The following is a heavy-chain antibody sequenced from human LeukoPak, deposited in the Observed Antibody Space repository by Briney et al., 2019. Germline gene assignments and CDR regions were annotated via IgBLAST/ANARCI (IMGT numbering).Heavy chain of an antibody. CDR2: IYHSGSI. D-gene: IGHD3-10*01. CDR1: GYSISSGYY. CDR3: ARGATIVRGPIDY. J-gene: IGHJ4*02. Sequence: SETLSLTCAVSGYSISSGYYWGWIRQPPGKGLEWIGSIYHSGSIYYNPSLKSRVTIAVGTPKNQFSLKLNSVTAADTAVYYCARGATIVRGPIDYWGQGTLVTVSS. V-gene: IGHV4-38-2*01.